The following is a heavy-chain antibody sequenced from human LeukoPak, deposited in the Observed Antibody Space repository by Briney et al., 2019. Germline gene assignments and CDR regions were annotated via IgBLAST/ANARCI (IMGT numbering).Heavy chain of an antibody. CDR2: ISSSSSYI. CDR1: GFTFSSYS. J-gene: IGHJ4*02. D-gene: IGHD3-22*01. V-gene: IGHV3-21*01. CDR3: ARDYYDSSGYYFLPY. Sequence: GGSLRLSCAASGFTFSSYSMNWVRQAPGKGLEWVSSISSSSSYIYYADSVKGRFSISRDNAKNSLFLQTNGLRAEDTAVYYCARDYYDSSGYYFLPYWGQGTLVTVSS.